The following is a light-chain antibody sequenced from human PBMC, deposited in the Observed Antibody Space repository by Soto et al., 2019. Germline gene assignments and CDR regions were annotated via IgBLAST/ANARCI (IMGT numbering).Light chain of an antibody. CDR1: QSVSNSF. Sequence: ENMLTQSPGTLSLSPGERATLSCRASQSVSNSFFAWYQLRPGQAPSLLIYGISNRATGIPDRFSGSGSGTDFTLTISRLEPEDFVVYYCQQYSTLPHTFGQGTKLEVK. J-gene: IGKJ2*01. CDR2: GIS. V-gene: IGKV3-20*01. CDR3: QQYSTLPHT.